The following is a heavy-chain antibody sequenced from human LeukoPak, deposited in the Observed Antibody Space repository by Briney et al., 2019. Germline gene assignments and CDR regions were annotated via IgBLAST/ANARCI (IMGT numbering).Heavy chain of an antibody. D-gene: IGHD4-17*01. J-gene: IGHJ4*02. CDR2: MSDSGGST. CDR1: GFTFRSYA. CDR3: AKDGDGDCFDY. Sequence: GGSLRLSCAASGFTFRSYAMSWVRQAPGKGLEWVSAMSDSGGSTYYADSVKGRFTISRDNSKNTLYLQMNSLRAEDTAVYYCAKDGDGDCFDYWGQGTLVTVSS. V-gene: IGHV3-23*01.